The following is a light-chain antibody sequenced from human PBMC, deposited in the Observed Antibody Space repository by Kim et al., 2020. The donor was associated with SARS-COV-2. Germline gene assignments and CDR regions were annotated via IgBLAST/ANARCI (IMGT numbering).Light chain of an antibody. CDR1: ALSKQY. V-gene: IGLV3-25*03. Sequence: SPGQTATITCSGDALSKQYSYWYQQKPGQAPVLTSYQDVERPSGIPERFSGSTSGTTVTLTIIAVQAEDEADYYCQSADTSGTSVLFGGGTRLTVL. J-gene: IGLJ2*01. CDR2: QDV. CDR3: QSADTSGTSVL.